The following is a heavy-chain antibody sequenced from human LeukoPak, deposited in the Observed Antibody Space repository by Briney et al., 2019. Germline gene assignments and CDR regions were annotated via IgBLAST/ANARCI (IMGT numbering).Heavy chain of an antibody. Sequence: SETLSLTCAVYGGSFSGYYWSGIRQPPGKGLEWIGEINHSGSTNYNPSLKSRVTISVDTSKNQFSLKLSSVTAADTAVYYCARHYDGGAKLRLDYWGRGTLVTVSS. D-gene: IGHD3-22*01. CDR3: ARHYDGGAKLRLDY. CDR2: INHSGST. J-gene: IGHJ4*02. V-gene: IGHV4-34*01. CDR1: GGSFSGYY.